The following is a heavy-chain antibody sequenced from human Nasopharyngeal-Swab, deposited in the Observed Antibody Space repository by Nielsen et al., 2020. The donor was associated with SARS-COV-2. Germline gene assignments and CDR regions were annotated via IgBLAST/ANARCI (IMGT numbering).Heavy chain of an antibody. Sequence: SVKVSCKTSGYTFTSYGISWVRQAPGQGLEWMGGIIPIFGTANYAQKFQGRVTITADESTSTAYMELSRLRSEDTAVYYCARESYCSSTSCSRDYYYYYMDVWGKGTTVTVSS. D-gene: IGHD2-2*01. CDR1: GYTFTSYG. CDR3: ARESYCSSTSCSRDYYYYYMDV. J-gene: IGHJ6*03. V-gene: IGHV1-69*13. CDR2: IIPIFGTA.